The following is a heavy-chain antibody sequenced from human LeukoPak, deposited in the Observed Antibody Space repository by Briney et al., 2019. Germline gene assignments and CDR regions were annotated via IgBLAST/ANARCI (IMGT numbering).Heavy chain of an antibody. Sequence: SETLSLTCTVSGDSISGSAYYWSWIRQFPGQGLEWIGYIYSGGSTYYNPALKNRLIMAIDTSKNQFSLGLTSVTVADTAVYYCARAAAAAPDVWGQGTLVTVSS. CDR1: GDSISGSAYY. CDR3: ARAAAAAPDV. CDR2: IYSGGST. J-gene: IGHJ4*02. D-gene: IGHD6-13*01. V-gene: IGHV4-31*03.